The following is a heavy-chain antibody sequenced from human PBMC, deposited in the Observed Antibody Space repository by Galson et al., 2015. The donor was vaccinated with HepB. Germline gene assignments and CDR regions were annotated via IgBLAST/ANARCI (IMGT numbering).Heavy chain of an antibody. J-gene: IGHJ4*02. CDR1: GYTFTSYA. CDR3: ARALGSGWHFDY. D-gene: IGHD6-19*01. Sequence: SVKVSCKASGYTFTSYAMHWVRQAPGQRLEWMGWINAGNGNTKYSQKFQGRVTITRDTSASTAYMELSSLRSEDTAVYYCARALGSGWHFDYWGQGTLVTVSS. V-gene: IGHV1-3*01. CDR2: INAGNGNT.